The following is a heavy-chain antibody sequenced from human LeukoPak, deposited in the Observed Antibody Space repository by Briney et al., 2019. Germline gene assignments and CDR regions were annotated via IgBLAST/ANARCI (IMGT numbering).Heavy chain of an antibody. J-gene: IGHJ4*02. Sequence: ASVTVSCTASGYTFTIFYMHWVRQAPGQGLEWMGVINPRSGSRSYAQKFQGRVIMTRDTSTSTVYMELSSLRSEDTAVYYCARDPRNSGDFDYWGQGTLVTVSS. CDR3: ARDPRNSGDFDY. V-gene: IGHV1-46*01. CDR2: INPRSGSR. D-gene: IGHD2-15*01. CDR1: GYTFTIFY.